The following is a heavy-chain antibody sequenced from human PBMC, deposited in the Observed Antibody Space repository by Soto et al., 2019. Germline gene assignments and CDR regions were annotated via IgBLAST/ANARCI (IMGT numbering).Heavy chain of an antibody. CDR1: GFTFRSCT. J-gene: IGHJ5*02. D-gene: IGHD6-13*01. Sequence: GALILSCAGSGFTFRSCTMDLVRQAPGKGLEWVSTISSNSAYIYYTDALRGSFTISRDNAKNSLHLQMNSLRAEDTAVYYCTRDESRESRDRGWLDPWGQGTLVTVPS. V-gene: IGHV3-21*01. CDR3: TRDESRESRDRGWLDP. CDR2: ISSNSAYI.